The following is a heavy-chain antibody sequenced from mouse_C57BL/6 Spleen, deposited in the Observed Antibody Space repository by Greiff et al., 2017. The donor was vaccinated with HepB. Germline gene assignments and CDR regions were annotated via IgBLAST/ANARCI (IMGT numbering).Heavy chain of an antibody. V-gene: IGHV5-6*01. J-gene: IGHJ1*03. Sequence: EVQVVESGGDLVKPGGSLKLSCAASGFTFSSYGMSWVRQTPDKRLEWVATISSGGSYTYYPDSVKGRFTISRDNAKNTLYLQMSSLKSEDTAMYYCARPGTGTGYFDVWGTGTTVTVSS. CDR3: ARPGTGTGYFDV. CDR1: GFTFSSYG. D-gene: IGHD4-1*01. CDR2: ISSGGSYT.